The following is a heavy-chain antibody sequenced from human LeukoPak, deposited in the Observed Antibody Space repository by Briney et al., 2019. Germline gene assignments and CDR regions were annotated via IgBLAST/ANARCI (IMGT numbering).Heavy chain of an antibody. CDR1: GYTLTELS. CDR2: INPSGGST. Sequence: ASVKVSCKVSGYTLTELSMHWVRQAPGQGLEWMGIINPSGGSTSYAQKFQGRVTMTRDTSTSTVYMELSSLRSEDTAVYYCARGDRYIVGALDYWGQGTLVTVSS. CDR3: ARGDRYIVGALDY. J-gene: IGHJ4*02. D-gene: IGHD1-26*01. V-gene: IGHV1-46*01.